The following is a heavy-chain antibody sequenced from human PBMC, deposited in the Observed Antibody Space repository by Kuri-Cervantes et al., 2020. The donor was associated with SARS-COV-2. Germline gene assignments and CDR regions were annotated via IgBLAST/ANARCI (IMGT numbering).Heavy chain of an antibody. D-gene: IGHD1-14*01. J-gene: IGHJ6*02. Sequence: ASVKVSCKASGYTFTSYYMHWVRQAPGQGLEWMGIINPSGGSTSYAQKFQGRVTMTRDTSTSTVYMELCSLRSEDTAVYYCAREGRNIDYYYGMDVWGQGTAVTVSS. V-gene: IGHV1-46*01. CDR3: AREGRNIDYYYGMDV. CDR2: INPSGGST. CDR1: GYTFTSYY.